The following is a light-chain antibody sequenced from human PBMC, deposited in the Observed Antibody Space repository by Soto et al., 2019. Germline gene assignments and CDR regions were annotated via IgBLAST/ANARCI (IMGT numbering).Light chain of an antibody. CDR3: QQRSNWPPGYT. J-gene: IGKJ2*01. CDR2: DAS. Sequence: EIVLTQSPATLSLSPGERATLSCRASQSVSSYLVWYQQKPGQAPRLLIYDASNRATGIPARFSGSGSGTDFTLTISSLEPEDFAVYYGQQRSNWPPGYTFGQGTKLEIK. V-gene: IGKV3-11*01. CDR1: QSVSSY.